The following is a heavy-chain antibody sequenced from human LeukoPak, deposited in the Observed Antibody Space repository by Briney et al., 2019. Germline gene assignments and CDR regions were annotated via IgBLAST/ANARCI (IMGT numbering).Heavy chain of an antibody. CDR1: GFTFSNAW. CDR2: IKSKTDGGTT. V-gene: IGHV3-15*01. J-gene: IGHJ4*02. CDR3: TTDPDIVVVPAAPVIFDY. Sequence: GGSLRLSCAASGFTFSNAWMSWVRQAPGKGLEWVGRIKSKTDGGTTDYAAPVKGRFTISRDDSKNTLYLQMNSLKTEDTAVHYCTTDPDIVVVPAAPVIFDYWGQGTLVTVSS. D-gene: IGHD2-2*01.